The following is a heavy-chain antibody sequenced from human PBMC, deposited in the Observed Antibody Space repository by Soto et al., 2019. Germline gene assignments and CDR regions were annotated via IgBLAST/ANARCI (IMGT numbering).Heavy chain of an antibody. Sequence: QLQLQESGSGLVKPSQTLSLTCAVSGGSISSGGYSWSWIRQPPGKGLEWIGYIYHSGSTYYNPSLKSRVTISVDRSKIQVSLKLSSVTAADTAVYYCARGVAVVVTAYFDYWGQGTLVTVSS. CDR3: ARGVAVVVTAYFDY. CDR1: GGSISSGGYS. V-gene: IGHV4-30-2*01. D-gene: IGHD2-21*02. CDR2: IYHSGST. J-gene: IGHJ4*02.